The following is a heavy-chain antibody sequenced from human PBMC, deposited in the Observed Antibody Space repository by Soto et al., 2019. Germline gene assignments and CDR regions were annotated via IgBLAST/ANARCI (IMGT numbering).Heavy chain of an antibody. J-gene: IGHJ5*02. CDR1: GFTFSTYG. CDR3: AKDMVHMGIVFDL. Sequence: QEQLVESGGGVVQPGRSLRLSCVVSGFTFSTYGMHWVRQAPGKGLEWVAVVSFDGSKKYTTDSVKGRFTISRDNSKNPLHLQMNNLRPDDTAVYYCAKDMVHMGIVFDLWGQGTLVTVSS. V-gene: IGHV3-30*18. D-gene: IGHD3-10*01. CDR2: VSFDGSKK.